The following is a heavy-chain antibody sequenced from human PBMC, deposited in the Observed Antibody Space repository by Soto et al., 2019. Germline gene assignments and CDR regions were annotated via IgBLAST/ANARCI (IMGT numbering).Heavy chain of an antibody. V-gene: IGHV3-30*19. D-gene: IGHD6-19*01. CDR2: ISYDGSNK. CDR1: GFTFSSYG. CDR3: ASTGIAVAGPYHDY. Sequence: QVQLVESGGGVVQPGRSLRLSCAASGFTFSSYGMHRVRQAPGKGLEWVAVISYDGSNKYYADSVKGRFTISRDNSKNTLYLQMNSLRAEDTAVYYCASTGIAVAGPYHDYWGQGTLVTVSS. J-gene: IGHJ4*02.